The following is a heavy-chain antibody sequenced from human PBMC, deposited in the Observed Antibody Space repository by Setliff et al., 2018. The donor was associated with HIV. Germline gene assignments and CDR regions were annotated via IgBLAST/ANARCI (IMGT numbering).Heavy chain of an antibody. V-gene: IGHV1-2*02. Sequence: GASVKVSCKASGYTFTGYYMHWVRQAPGQGLEWMGWINPNSGGTNYAQKFQGRVTMTRDTSISTAYLELSRLRSDDTAVYYCAKDRTGTGTTLHVWGKGTTVTVSS. CDR1: GYTFTGYY. CDR2: INPNSGGT. D-gene: IGHD1-7*01. CDR3: AKDRTGTGTTLHV. J-gene: IGHJ6*04.